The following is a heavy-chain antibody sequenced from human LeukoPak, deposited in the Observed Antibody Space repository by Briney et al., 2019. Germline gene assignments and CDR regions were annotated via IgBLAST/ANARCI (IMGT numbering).Heavy chain of an antibody. V-gene: IGHV3-23*01. D-gene: IGHD3-9*01. CDR3: AKAIRYFDWLPDYYFDY. Sequence: GGSLRLSCAASGFTFSSYAMSWVRQAPGKELEWVSAISGSGGSTYYADSVKGRFTISRDNSKNTLYLQMNSLRAEDTAVYYCAKAIRYFDWLPDYYFDYWGQGTLVTVSS. CDR2: ISGSGGST. J-gene: IGHJ4*02. CDR1: GFTFSSYA.